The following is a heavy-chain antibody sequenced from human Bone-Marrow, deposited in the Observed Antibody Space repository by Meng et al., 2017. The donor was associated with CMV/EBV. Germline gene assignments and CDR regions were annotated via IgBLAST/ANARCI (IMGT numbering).Heavy chain of an antibody. CDR3: ARDEGATITTFDY. V-gene: IGHV3-7*01. CDR1: GFTFSSYW. J-gene: IGHJ4*02. Sequence: GESLKISCAASGFTFSSYWMSWVRQAPGKGLEWVANIKQDGSEKYYVDSVKGRFTISRDNAKNSLYLQMNSLRAEDTAVYYCARDEGATITTFDYWGQGTLVTVSS. CDR2: IKQDGSEK. D-gene: IGHD5-24*01.